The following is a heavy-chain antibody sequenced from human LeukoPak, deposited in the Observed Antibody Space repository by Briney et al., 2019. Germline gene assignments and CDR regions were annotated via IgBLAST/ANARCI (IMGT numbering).Heavy chain of an antibody. CDR3: ARDGQWLGPYYFDY. V-gene: IGHV3-48*03. CDR1: GFTFSSYE. Sequence: PGGSLRLSCAASGFTFSSYEMNWVRQAPGKGLEWVSYISSSGSTIYYADSVKGRFTISRDNAKNSLYLQMNSLRAEDTAVYYCARDGQWLGPYYFDYWGQGTLVTVSS. CDR2: ISSSGSTI. J-gene: IGHJ4*02. D-gene: IGHD6-19*01.